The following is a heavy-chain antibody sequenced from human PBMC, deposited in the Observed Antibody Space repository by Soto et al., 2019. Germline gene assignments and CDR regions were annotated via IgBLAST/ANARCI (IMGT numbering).Heavy chain of an antibody. CDR3: ARETYYDFWSGYLGMDV. CDR2: ISAYNGNT. CDR1: GYTFTSYG. V-gene: IGHV1-18*01. J-gene: IGHJ6*02. D-gene: IGHD3-3*01. Sequence: VQLVQSGAEVKKPGASVKVSCKASGYTFTSYGISWVRQAPGQGLEWMGWISAYNGNTNYAQKLQGRVTMTTDTSTSTAYMELRSLRSDDTAVYYCARETYYDFWSGYLGMDVWGQGTTVTVSS.